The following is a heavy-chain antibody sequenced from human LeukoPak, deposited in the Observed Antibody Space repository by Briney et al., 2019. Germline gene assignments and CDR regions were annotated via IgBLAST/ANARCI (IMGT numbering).Heavy chain of an antibody. CDR3: ARGVGLTGHYDIFTVGGGWFDP. D-gene: IGHD3-9*01. J-gene: IGHJ5*02. CDR1: GGSFSGYY. Sequence: SETLSLTCAVYGGSFSGYYWSWIRQPPGKGLEWIGEINHSGSTNYNPSLKSRVTISVDTSKNQCSLKLSSVTAADTAVYYCARGVGLTGHYDIFTVGGGWFDPWGQGNLVTVSS. V-gene: IGHV4-34*01. CDR2: INHSGST.